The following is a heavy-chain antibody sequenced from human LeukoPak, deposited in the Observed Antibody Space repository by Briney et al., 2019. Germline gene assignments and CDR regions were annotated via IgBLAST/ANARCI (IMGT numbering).Heavy chain of an antibody. J-gene: IGHJ5*02. V-gene: IGHV4-31*03. CDR1: GGSISSGGYY. CDR2: IYYSGSI. D-gene: IGHD6-13*01. Sequence: PSQTLSLTCTVSGGSISSGGYYWSWIRQHPGKGLEWIGYIYYSGSIYYNPSLKSRVTISIDTSENQFSLRLSSVTAADTAVYYCARERQQLERFDPWGQGTLVTVSS. CDR3: ARERQQLERFDP.